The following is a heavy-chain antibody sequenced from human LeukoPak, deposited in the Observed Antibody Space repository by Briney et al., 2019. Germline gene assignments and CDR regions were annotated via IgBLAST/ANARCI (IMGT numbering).Heavy chain of an antibody. D-gene: IGHD6-13*01. Sequence: GGSLRLSCGASGFTFSTYWMHWVRQAPGKGLVWVPHIDSDGSSATYGDSAKGRFTISRDNSKNMVYLQMNSLRADDTAIYYCARGTAATAGIDYWGQGALVTVSS. CDR2: IDSDGSSA. V-gene: IGHV3-74*01. CDR3: ARGTAATAGIDY. CDR1: GFTFSTYW. J-gene: IGHJ4*02.